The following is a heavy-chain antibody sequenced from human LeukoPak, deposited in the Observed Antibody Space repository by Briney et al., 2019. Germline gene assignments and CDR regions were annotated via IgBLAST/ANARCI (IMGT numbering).Heavy chain of an antibody. J-gene: IGHJ3*02. CDR2: IIPIFGTA. CDR3: ARALGIYDYVWGSYRRVDAFDI. V-gene: IGHV1-69*13. Sequence: SVKVSCKASGYTFSSYAISWVRQAPGQGLEWMGGIIPIFGTANYAQKFQGRVTITADESTSTAYMELSSLRSEDTAVYYCARALGIYDYVWGSYRRVDAFDIWGQGTMVTVSS. CDR1: GYTFSSYA. D-gene: IGHD3-16*02.